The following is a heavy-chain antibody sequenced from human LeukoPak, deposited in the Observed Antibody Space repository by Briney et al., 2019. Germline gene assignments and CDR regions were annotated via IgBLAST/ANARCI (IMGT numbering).Heavy chain of an antibody. CDR1: GFTFSSAW. Sequence: GGSLRLSCAVSGFTFSSAWMSWVRQAPGKGLEWVGRIRSKTNGGTADYAAPVKGRFTISRDDAENSLYLLMNSLKTEDTGVYYCSTDAMHWGQGAQVTVSS. J-gene: IGHJ4*02. CDR2: IRSKTNGGTA. CDR3: STDAMH. V-gene: IGHV3-15*01.